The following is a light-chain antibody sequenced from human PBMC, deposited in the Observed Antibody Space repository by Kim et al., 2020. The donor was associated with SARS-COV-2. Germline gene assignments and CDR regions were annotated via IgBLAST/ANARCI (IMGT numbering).Light chain of an antibody. CDR3: QAWDSSTVV. Sequence: SYELTQPPSVSVSPGQTASITCSGDKLGDKYACWYQQKPGQSPVLVIYQDSKRPSGIPERFSGSNSGNKATLTISGTQAMDEADYYCQAWDSSTVVFGGGTQLTVL. CDR2: QDS. CDR1: KLGDKY. V-gene: IGLV3-1*01. J-gene: IGLJ2*01.